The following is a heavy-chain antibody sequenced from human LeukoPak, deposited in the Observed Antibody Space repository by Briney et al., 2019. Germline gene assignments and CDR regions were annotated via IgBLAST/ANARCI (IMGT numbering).Heavy chain of an antibody. V-gene: IGHV1-18*01. Sequence: ASVKVSCKASGYTFTSYGISWVRQAPGQGLEWMGWISAYNGNTNYAQKLQGRVTMTTDTSTSTAYMELRSLRSDDTAVYYCARDQYYHDSSGYYGGDYWGQGTLVTVSS. CDR3: ARDQYYHDSSGYYGGDY. CDR1: GYTFTSYG. D-gene: IGHD3-22*01. CDR2: ISAYNGNT. J-gene: IGHJ4*02.